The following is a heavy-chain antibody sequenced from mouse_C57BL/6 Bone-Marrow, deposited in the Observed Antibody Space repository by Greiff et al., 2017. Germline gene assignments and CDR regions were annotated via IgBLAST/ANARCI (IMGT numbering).Heavy chain of an antibody. J-gene: IGHJ1*03. V-gene: IGHV1-26*01. CDR2: INPNNGGT. D-gene: IGHD1-1*01. CDR1: GYTFTDYY. Sequence: EVQLQQSGPELVKPGASVKISCKASGYTFTDYYMNWVKQSHGKSLEWIGDINPNNGGTSYNQKFKGKATLTVDKSSSTAYMELRSLTSEDSAVYYCAREERCYWYFDVWGTGTTVTVSS. CDR3: AREERCYWYFDV.